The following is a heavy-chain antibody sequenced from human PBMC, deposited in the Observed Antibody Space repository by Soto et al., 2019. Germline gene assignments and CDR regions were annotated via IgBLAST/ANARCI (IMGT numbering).Heavy chain of an antibody. CDR3: ARGGEYQLLSLYYYYGMDV. D-gene: IGHD2-2*01. J-gene: IGHJ6*02. CDR2: ISAYNGNT. Sequence: ASVKVSCKASGYTFTSYGISWVRQAPGQGLKWMGWISAYNGNTNYAQKLQGRVTMTTDTSTSTAYMELRSLRSDDTAVYYCARGGEYQLLSLYYYYGMDVWGQGNPDHRLL. CDR1: GYTFTSYG. V-gene: IGHV1-18*04.